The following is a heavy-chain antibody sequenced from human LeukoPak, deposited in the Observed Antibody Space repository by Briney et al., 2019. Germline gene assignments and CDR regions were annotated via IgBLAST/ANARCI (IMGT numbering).Heavy chain of an antibody. CDR3: ARHMPPPVFGVVIAPYYYYYGMDV. D-gene: IGHD3-3*01. CDR1: GGSFSGYY. Sequence: SETLSLTCAVYGGSFSGYYWSWIRQPPGKGLEWIGEINHSGSTNYNPSLKSRVTISVDTSKNQFSLKLSSVTAADTAVYYCARHMPPPVFGVVIAPYYYYYGMDVWGQGTTVTVSS. CDR2: INHSGST. V-gene: IGHV4-34*01. J-gene: IGHJ6*02.